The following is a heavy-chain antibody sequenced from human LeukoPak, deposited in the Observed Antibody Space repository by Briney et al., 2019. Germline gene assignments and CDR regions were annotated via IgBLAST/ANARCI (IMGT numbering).Heavy chain of an antibody. D-gene: IGHD5-24*01. Sequence: GGSLRLSCAASGFTFSSHGMNWVRQAPGKGLEWVSGIIPSGHTTYYADSVRGRFTTSRDNSRNTLYLQMNSLRAEDTAVYYCAKDDRWLQFCCWGQGTLVTVSS. CDR1: GFTFSSHG. CDR3: AKDDRWLQFCC. J-gene: IGHJ4*02. V-gene: IGHV3-23*01. CDR2: IIPSGHTT.